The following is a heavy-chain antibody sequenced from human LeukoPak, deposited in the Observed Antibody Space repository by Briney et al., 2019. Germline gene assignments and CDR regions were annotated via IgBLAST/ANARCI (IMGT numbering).Heavy chain of an antibody. CDR1: GGSISSYY. CDR3: ARGPAALDAFDI. Sequence: SETLSLTCTVSGGSISSYYWSWIRQPPGKGLEWIGYIYYSGSTNYNPSLKSRVTISVDTSKNQFSLKLSSVTAADTAVYYCARGPAALDAFDIWGQGTMVTVSS. V-gene: IGHV4-59*01. CDR2: IYYSGST. D-gene: IGHD6-25*01. J-gene: IGHJ3*02.